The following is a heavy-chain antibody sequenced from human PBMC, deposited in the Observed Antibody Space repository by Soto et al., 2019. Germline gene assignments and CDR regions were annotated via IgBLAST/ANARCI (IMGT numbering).Heavy chain of an antibody. CDR1: GFTFGSYE. J-gene: IGHJ6*02. Sequence: XGSLSLTCAASGFTFGSYELTWVRQAPGKGLECVSGITAATGTTYYADSVKGRFTISRDLSTNTLFLQMNSLRAADSAVYYCAKAKGRRNFYYRGLDVWGQGTTVTVSS. D-gene: IGHD1-26*01. CDR2: ITAATGTT. CDR3: AKAKGRRNFYYRGLDV. V-gene: IGHV3-23*01.